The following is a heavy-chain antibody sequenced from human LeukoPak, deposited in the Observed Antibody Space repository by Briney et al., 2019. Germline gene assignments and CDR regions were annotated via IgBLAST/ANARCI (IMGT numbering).Heavy chain of an antibody. CDR1: GFTFRDYY. J-gene: IGHJ4*02. CDR3: AKGGSLTTVTHFDY. Sequence: PGGSLRLSCTASGFTFRDYYVTWIRQAPGKGLEWVSYIRSTGSSTAYADSVKGRFAISRDNAKNSLYLQMNGLRAEDTAVYYCAKGGSLTTVTHFDYWGQGTLVTVSS. D-gene: IGHD4-17*01. V-gene: IGHV3-11*01. CDR2: IRSTGSST.